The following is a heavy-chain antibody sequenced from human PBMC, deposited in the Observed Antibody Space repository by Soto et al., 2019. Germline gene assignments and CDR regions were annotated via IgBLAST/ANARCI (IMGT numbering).Heavy chain of an antibody. V-gene: IGHV4-30-2*01. CDR2: IYHSGST. J-gene: IGHJ3*02. D-gene: IGHD6-25*01. Sequence: SEALSLPCAVSGGSPRPGGYSVCWILLPPGKGLEWIGYIYHSGSTYYSPSLKSRVTISVDRSKNQFSLKLSSVTAADTAVYYCARGFSSGPALDAFDIWGQGTMVT. CDR1: GGSPRPGGYS. CDR3: ARGFSSGPALDAFDI.